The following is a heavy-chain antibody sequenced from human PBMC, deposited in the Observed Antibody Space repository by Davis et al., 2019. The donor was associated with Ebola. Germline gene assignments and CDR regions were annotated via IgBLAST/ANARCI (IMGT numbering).Heavy chain of an antibody. CDR1: GGSFSGYY. D-gene: IGHD6-6*01. Sequence: ETLSLTCAVYGGSFSGYYWSWVRQAPGKGLEWVANIKQDGSEKYYVDSVKGRFTISRDNAKNSLYLQMNSLRAEDTAVYYCARGSLAARPGYYYGMDVWGQGTTVTVSS. CDR2: IKQDGSEK. J-gene: IGHJ6*02. CDR3: ARGSLAARPGYYYGMDV. V-gene: IGHV3-7*01.